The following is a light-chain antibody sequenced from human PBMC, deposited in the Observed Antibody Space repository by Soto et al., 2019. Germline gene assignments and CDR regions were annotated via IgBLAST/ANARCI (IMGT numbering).Light chain of an antibody. CDR3: QQYAGSPST. CDR2: DAS. CDR1: QSVSNSY. Sequence: EIVLPQSPGTLSLSPGERATLSCRASQSVSNSYLAWYQQKPGQGPRLLIYDASSRATGIPDRFSGSASGTDFTLTISRLEPEDFAVYYCQQYAGSPSTFGQGTKVDIK. J-gene: IGKJ1*01. V-gene: IGKV3-20*01.